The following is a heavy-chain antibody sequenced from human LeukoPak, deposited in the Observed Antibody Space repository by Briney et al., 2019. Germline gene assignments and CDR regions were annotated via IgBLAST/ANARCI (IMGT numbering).Heavy chain of an antibody. D-gene: IGHD4-17*01. CDR3: ARDQAATVTYNWFDP. CDR1: GGSISSYY. V-gene: IGHV4-4*07. Sequence: PSETLSLTRTVSGGSISSYYWSWIRQPPGKGLEWIGRIYPSGGTNYNLSLKSRVTMSVDTSKNQFSLKLNYMTAADTAVYYCARDQAATVTYNWFDPWGQGTLVTVSS. CDR2: IYPSGGT. J-gene: IGHJ5*02.